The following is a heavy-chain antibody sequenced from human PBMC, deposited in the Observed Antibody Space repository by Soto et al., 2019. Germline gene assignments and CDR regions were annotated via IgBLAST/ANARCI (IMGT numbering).Heavy chain of an antibody. V-gene: IGHV1-24*01. Sequence: GASVKVSCKVSGYTLTELSMHWVRQAPGKGLEWMGGFDPEDGETIYAQKFQGRVTMTEDTSTDTAYMELSSLRSEDTAVYYCANPPYRLGGMDVWGQGTTVTVSS. CDR1: GYTLTELS. CDR3: ANPPYRLGGMDV. CDR2: FDPEDGET. J-gene: IGHJ6*02. D-gene: IGHD3-16*01.